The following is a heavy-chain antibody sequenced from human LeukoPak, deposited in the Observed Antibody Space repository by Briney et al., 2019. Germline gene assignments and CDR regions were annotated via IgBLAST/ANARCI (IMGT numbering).Heavy chain of an antibody. CDR2: IYYSGST. J-gene: IGHJ5*02. D-gene: IGHD4-17*01. Sequence: SETLFLTCTVSGGSISSSSYYWGWIRQPPGKGLEWIGSIYYSGSTYYNPSLKSRVTISVDTSKNQFSLKLSSVTAADTAVYYCARHEDYGETTGFDPWGQGTLVTVSS. V-gene: IGHV4-39*01. CDR1: GGSISSSSYY. CDR3: ARHEDYGETTGFDP.